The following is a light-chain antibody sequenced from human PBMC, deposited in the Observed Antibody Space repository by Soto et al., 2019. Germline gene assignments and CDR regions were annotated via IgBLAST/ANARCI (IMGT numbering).Light chain of an antibody. CDR1: SSDVGGYNY. V-gene: IGLV2-14*01. J-gene: IGLJ2*01. Sequence: QSALTQPASVSGSPGQSITISCTGTSSDVGGYNYVSWYQQHPGKAPKLMIYDVNNRPSGVSNRFSGSKSGNTASLTISGLQAEDEADYYCSSYTGSSTYVVFGGETQLTVL. CDR3: SSYTGSSTYVV. CDR2: DVN.